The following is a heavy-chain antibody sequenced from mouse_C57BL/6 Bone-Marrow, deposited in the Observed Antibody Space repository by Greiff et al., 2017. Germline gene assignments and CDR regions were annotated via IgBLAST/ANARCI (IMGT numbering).Heavy chain of an antibody. Sequence: VQLQQSGAELARPGASVKLSCKASGYTFTSSGISWVKQRTGQGLEWIGEISPRSGNTYYNEKFKGKATLTADKSSSTAYMELRSLTSEDSAVYFCANLDSSVHFDYGGQGTTLTVSS. CDR2: ISPRSGNT. V-gene: IGHV1-81*01. CDR3: ANLDSSVHFDY. J-gene: IGHJ2*01. CDR1: GYTFTSSG. D-gene: IGHD3-2*02.